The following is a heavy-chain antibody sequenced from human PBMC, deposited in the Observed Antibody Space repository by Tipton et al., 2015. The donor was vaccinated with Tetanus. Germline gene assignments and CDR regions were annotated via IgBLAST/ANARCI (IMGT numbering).Heavy chain of an antibody. CDR3: ARALMGDSSGWHAWFDP. J-gene: IGHJ5*02. D-gene: IGHD6-19*01. Sequence: QVQLVQSGAEVKKPGSSVKVSCKVSEAPFGGGVLTGGGKAPGQGLGWRGGIMPMFNFPNYAQKREGRVPVPPDESPSTVYMELSDLRSEDTAMYYCARALMGDSSGWHAWFDPWGQGTLVTVSS. V-gene: IGHV1-69*01. CDR1: EAPFGGGV. CDR2: IMPMFNFP.